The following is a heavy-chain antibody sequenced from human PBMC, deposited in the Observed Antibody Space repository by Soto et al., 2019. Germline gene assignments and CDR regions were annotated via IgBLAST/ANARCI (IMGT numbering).Heavy chain of an antibody. CDR2: IKSKTDGGTT. J-gene: IGHJ4*02. CDR3: TTGYLIAAAGTFDY. CDR1: GFTFSNAW. V-gene: IGHV3-15*07. D-gene: IGHD6-13*01. Sequence: GGSLRLSCAASGFTFSNAWMNWVSQAPGKGLEWVGRIKSKTDGGTTDYAAPVKGRFTISRDDSKNTLYLQMNSLKTEDTAVYYCTTGYLIAAAGTFDYWGQGTLVTVSS.